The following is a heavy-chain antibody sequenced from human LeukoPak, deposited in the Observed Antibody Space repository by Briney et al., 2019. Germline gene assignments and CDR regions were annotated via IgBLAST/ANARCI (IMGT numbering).Heavy chain of an antibody. D-gene: IGHD3-10*01. CDR2: INHSGST. CDR1: GGSISSYY. J-gene: IGHJ4*02. CDR3: ARERYYDSGSY. V-gene: IGHV4-34*01. Sequence: SETLSLTCTVSGGSISSYYWSWIRQPPGKGLEWIGEINHSGSTNYNPSLKSRVTISVDTSKNQFSLKLSSVTAADTAVYYCARERYYDSGSYWGQGTLVTVSS.